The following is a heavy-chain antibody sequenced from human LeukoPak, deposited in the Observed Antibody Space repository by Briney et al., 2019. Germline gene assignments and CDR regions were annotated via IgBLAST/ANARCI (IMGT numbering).Heavy chain of an antibody. Sequence: SETLSLTCTVSGGSISSHYWSWIRQPPGKGLEWIGYIYYSGSTNYNPSLKSRVTISVDTSKNQFSLKLSSVTAADTAVYYCARVADGEPTTGLFDYWGQGTLVTVSS. J-gene: IGHJ4*02. CDR2: IYYSGST. CDR1: GGSISSHY. D-gene: IGHD1-14*01. CDR3: ARVADGEPTTGLFDY. V-gene: IGHV4-59*11.